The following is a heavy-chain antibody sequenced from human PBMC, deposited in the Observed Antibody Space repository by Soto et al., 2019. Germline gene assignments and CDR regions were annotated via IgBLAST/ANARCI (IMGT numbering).Heavy chain of an antibody. V-gene: IGHV5-10-1*01. D-gene: IGHD5-12*01. CDR1: GYSFTSYW. CDR2: IDPSDSYT. Sequence: PGESLKISCKGSGYSFTSYWISWVRQMPGKGLEWMGRIDPSDSYTNYSPSFQGHVTISADKSISTAYLQWSSLKASDTAMYYCASQGYNSDAFDIWGQGTMVTGSS. CDR3: ASQGYNSDAFDI. J-gene: IGHJ3*02.